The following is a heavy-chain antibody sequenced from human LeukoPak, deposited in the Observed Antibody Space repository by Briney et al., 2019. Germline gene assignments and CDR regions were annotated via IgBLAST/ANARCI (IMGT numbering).Heavy chain of an antibody. J-gene: IGHJ5*01. CDR3: AKHNWNYDS. V-gene: IGHV3-43*02. D-gene: IGHD1-1*01. Sequence: QTGGSLRLSCAASGFTFDDYSMHWVRQATGKGLEWVSLISGDGGTTYYADSVKGRFTISRDNSKNSLYLQMSSLRTEDTALYYCAKHNWNYDSWGQGTLVTVSS. CDR2: ISGDGGTT. CDR1: GFTFDDYS.